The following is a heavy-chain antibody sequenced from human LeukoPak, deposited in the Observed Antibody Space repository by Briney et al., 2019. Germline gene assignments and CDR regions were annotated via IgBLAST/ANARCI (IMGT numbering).Heavy chain of an antibody. V-gene: IGHV4-34*01. CDR1: GGSFSGYY. CDR2: INHSGST. D-gene: IGHD6-13*01. J-gene: IGHJ3*02. Sequence: SETLSLTCAVYGGSFSGYYWSWIRQPPGKGLEWLGEINHSGSTNYNPSLKSRVTISVDTSKNQFSLKLSSVTAADTAVYYCARVGYSSSWYPHDAFDIWGQGTMVTVSS. CDR3: ARVGYSSSWYPHDAFDI.